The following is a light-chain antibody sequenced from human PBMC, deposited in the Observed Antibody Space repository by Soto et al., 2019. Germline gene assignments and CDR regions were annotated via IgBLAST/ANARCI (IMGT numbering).Light chain of an antibody. CDR2: GAS. Sequence: QMTQYPSTQSSSVVDRLALTCLPSQSISTSLNWYQQKAXKAPKLXXYGASTLQSGVPLRFSGSGSGTDLTLTISSLQSEDFANYYCQESYSFLWGTCGQGTKVDIK. CDR1: QSISTS. CDR3: QESYSFLWGT. V-gene: IGKV1-39*01. J-gene: IGKJ1*01.